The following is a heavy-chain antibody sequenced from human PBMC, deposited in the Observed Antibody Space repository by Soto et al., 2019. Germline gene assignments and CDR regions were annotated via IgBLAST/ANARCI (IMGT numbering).Heavy chain of an antibody. CDR3: VRDRHGEY. J-gene: IGHJ4*02. V-gene: IGHV3-74*01. Sequence: EVQLVESGGGLVQPGGSLRLSCAASGFTFNSYWMQWVRHAPGKGLEWVSRIDGDEDSTTNYADSVKGRFTISRDNVKKTLYLQMKSLKDEATAVYYCVRDRHGEYWGQGTLVTVSS. CDR1: GFTFNSYW. CDR2: IDGDEDSTT.